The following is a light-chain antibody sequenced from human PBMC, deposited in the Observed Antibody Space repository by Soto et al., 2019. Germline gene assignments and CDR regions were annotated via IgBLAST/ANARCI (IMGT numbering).Light chain of an antibody. CDR3: TSYIGSDTWV. CDR1: SSDVGAYKY. V-gene: IGLV2-8*01. J-gene: IGLJ3*02. CDR2: EVS. Sequence: QSALTQPPSASGSPGQSVTISCTGTSSDVGAYKYVSWYQQYPGKAPKLMIYEVSKRPSGVPARFSGSKSGTTASLTVSGLQSEDEADYYCTSYIGSDTWVFGGGTKVTVL.